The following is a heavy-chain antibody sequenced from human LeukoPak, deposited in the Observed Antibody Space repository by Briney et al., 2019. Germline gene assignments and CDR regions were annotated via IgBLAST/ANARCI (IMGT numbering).Heavy chain of an antibody. CDR2: IIPIFGTA. CDR1: GGTFSSYA. D-gene: IGHD6-6*01. V-gene: IGHV1-69*06. Sequence: ASVKVSCKASGGTFSSYAISWVRQAPGQGLEWMGGIIPIFGTANYAQKFQGRVTITADKSTGTAYMELSSLRSEDTAVYYCAREDSSSPWFDPWGQGTLVTVSS. CDR3: AREDSSSPWFDP. J-gene: IGHJ5*02.